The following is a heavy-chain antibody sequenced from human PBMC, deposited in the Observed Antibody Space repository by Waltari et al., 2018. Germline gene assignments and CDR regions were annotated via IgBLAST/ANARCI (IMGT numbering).Heavy chain of an antibody. CDR1: GGSISRYY. CDR3: ARTSPNYDEFDP. CDR2: IHYSGST. V-gene: IGHV4-59*08. D-gene: IGHD3-3*01. Sequence: QVQLQESGPGLVKPSETLSLTCTVSGGSISRYYWSWIRQPPGKGLEWIGYIHYSGSTNHNPPLKSRVTISVDTSKNQFSRKLSSVTAADTAVYYCARTSPNYDEFDPWGQGTLVTVSS. J-gene: IGHJ5*02.